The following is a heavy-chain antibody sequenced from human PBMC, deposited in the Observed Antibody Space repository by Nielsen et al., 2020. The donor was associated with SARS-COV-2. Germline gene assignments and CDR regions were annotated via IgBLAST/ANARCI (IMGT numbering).Heavy chain of an antibody. J-gene: IGHJ6*02. V-gene: IGHV3-7*01. CDR2: IKQDGSEK. Sequence: GEPLKISCAASGFTFSSYWMSWVRQAPGKGLEWVANIKQDGSEKYYVDSVKGRFTISRDNAKNSLYLQMNSLRAEDTAVYYCARDHAPAAIKYYYGMDVWGQGTTVTVSS. CDR1: GFTFSSYW. D-gene: IGHD2-2*01. CDR3: ARDHAPAAIKYYYGMDV.